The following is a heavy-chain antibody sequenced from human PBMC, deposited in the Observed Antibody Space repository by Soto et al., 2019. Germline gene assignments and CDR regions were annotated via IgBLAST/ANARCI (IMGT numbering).Heavy chain of an antibody. Sequence: XGSLRLPCSASGFTLSSYALSWVRQAPGKGLEWVSDISGSGGSTYYADSVKGRFTISRDNSKNTLYLQMNSLRAEDTAVYYCAKDGLTYYDFWSGPSSHPYGMDVWGQGTTVTVSS. CDR3: AKDGLTYYDFWSGPSSHPYGMDV. CDR2: ISGSGGST. D-gene: IGHD3-3*01. V-gene: IGHV3-23*01. CDR1: GFTLSSYA. J-gene: IGHJ6*02.